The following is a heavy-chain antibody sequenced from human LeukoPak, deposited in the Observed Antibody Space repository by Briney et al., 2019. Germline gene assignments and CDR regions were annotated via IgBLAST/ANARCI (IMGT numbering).Heavy chain of an antibody. CDR1: GFTFSSYE. Sequence: PGGSLRLSCAASGFTFSSYEMNWVRQAPGKGLEWVSYISSSGSTIYYADSVKGRFTISRDNDKNSLYLQRNSLRAEDTAVYDCARVRTGTTAFDVWGQGTMVTVSS. CDR3: ARVRTGTTAFDV. CDR2: ISSSGSTI. D-gene: IGHD1-1*01. J-gene: IGHJ3*01. V-gene: IGHV3-48*03.